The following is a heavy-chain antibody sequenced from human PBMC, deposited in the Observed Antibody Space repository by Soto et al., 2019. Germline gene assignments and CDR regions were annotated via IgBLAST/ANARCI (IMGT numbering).Heavy chain of an antibody. CDR1: GGSISSSSYY. D-gene: IGHD1-26*01. Sequence: PSETLSLTCTVSGGSISSSSYYWGWIRQPPGKGLAWIGSIYYSGSTYYNPSLKSRVPISVDTSKNQFSLKLSSVTAADTAVYYCASLVVRATRYGMDVWGQGTKVTVSS. J-gene: IGHJ6*02. CDR2: IYYSGST. V-gene: IGHV4-39*01. CDR3: ASLVVRATRYGMDV.